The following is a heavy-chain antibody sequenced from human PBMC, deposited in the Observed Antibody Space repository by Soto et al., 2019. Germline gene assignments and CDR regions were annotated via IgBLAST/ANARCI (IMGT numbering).Heavy chain of an antibody. J-gene: IGHJ4*02. CDR1: GFTFSSYA. D-gene: IGHD3-10*01. CDR3: AKVRRFGELRSLY. V-gene: IGHV3-23*01. Sequence: EVQLLESGGGLVQPGGSLRLSCAASGFTFSSYAMSWVRQAPGKGLEWVSAIGVSGDTTYYADSVKGRFTISRDNSKNTLYLQMGSLTAEETAVYYCAKVRRFGELRSLYWGQGTRVTVSS. CDR2: IGVSGDTT.